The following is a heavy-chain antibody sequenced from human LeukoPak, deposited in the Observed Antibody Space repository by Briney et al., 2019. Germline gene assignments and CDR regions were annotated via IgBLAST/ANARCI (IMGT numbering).Heavy chain of an antibody. CDR1: GVSFSGYY. J-gene: IGHJ4*02. Sequence: SETLSLTCAVYGVSFSGYYWSWIRQPPGKGLEWIGEINHSGSTNYNPSLKSRVTISVDTSKNQFSLKLSSVTAADTAVYYCSSGWYLIWGQGTLVTVSS. CDR2: INHSGST. V-gene: IGHV4-34*01. D-gene: IGHD6-13*01. CDR3: SSGWYLI.